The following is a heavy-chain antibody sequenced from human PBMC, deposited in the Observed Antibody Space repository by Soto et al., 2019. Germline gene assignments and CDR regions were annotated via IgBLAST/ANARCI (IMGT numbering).Heavy chain of an antibody. CDR2: INLDGSEK. CDR1: GFTFRSYW. J-gene: IGHJ1*01. V-gene: IGHV3-7*05. D-gene: IGHD1-1*01. Sequence: EGQLVESGGGLVQPGGSLRLSCQVSGFTFRSYWMTWVRRAPGTGLEWVANINLDGSEKYDVDAVKGRFTISRDNAKNSLHMDVRDLRGNDTAVYYCASGEMAGHAVPGGWGQGTLVTVS. CDR3: ASGEMAGHAVPGG.